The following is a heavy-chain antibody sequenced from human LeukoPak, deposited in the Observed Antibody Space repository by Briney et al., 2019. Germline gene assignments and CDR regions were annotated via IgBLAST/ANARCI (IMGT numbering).Heavy chain of an antibody. CDR3: ARGGGLDV. D-gene: IGHD3-16*01. J-gene: IGHJ6*02. CDR1: GFTFSSYA. V-gene: IGHV3-7*03. Sequence: PGGSLRLSCAASGFTFSSYAMSWVRQAPGKGLEWVASINPDGNKKYSADSVKGRFTISRDNAENSLYLQMSNLRAEDTAVYFCARGGGLDVWGQGATVTVSS. CDR2: INPDGNKK.